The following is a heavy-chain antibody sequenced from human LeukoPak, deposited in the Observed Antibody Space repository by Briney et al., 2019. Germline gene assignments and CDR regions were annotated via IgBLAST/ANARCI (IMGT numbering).Heavy chain of an antibody. CDR3: ARHVLAWGGGVDV. CDR1: GGSISSSSYY. J-gene: IGHJ6*02. CDR2: IYYSGST. V-gene: IGHV4-39*01. Sequence: KASETLSLTCTVSGGSISSSSYYWGWIRQPPGKGLEWIGSIYYSGSTYYNPSLKSRVTISVDTSKNQFSLKLSSVTAADTAVYYCARHVLAWGGGVDVWGQGTTVTVSS. D-gene: IGHD3-3*02.